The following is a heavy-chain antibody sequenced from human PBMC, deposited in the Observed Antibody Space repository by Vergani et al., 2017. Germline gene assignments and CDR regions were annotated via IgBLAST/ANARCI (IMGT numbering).Heavy chain of an antibody. D-gene: IGHD3-22*01. Sequence: EVQLVQSGAEVKKPGATVKISCKVSGYTFTDYYMHWVQQAPGKGLEWMGLVDPEDGETIYAEKFQGRVTITADTSTDTAYMELSSLRSEDTAVYYCATDAGDYYDSSGYYFDYWGQGTLVTVSS. J-gene: IGHJ4*02. CDR3: ATDAGDYYDSSGYYFDY. CDR2: VDPEDGET. CDR1: GYTFTDYY. V-gene: IGHV1-69-2*01.